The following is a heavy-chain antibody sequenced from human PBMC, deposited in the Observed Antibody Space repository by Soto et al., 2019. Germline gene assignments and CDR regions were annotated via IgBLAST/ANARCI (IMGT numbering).Heavy chain of an antibody. CDR2: IYSGGSA. J-gene: IGHJ4*02. CDR1: GFSVSSDY. CDR3: ARDGGGGRGRETAMAREPHFDC. D-gene: IGHD5-18*01. V-gene: IGHV3-53*01. Sequence: GGSLRLSCAASGFSVSSDYMSWVRQAPGKGLEWLSVIYSGGSAYYADSVKGRFTISRDNSKNTLSLQMNSLRAEDTAVYYCARDGGGGRGRETAMAREPHFDCWGQGTLVTVSS.